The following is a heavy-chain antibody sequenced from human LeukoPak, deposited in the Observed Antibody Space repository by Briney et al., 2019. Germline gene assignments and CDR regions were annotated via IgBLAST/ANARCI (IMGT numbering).Heavy chain of an antibody. J-gene: IGHJ4*02. CDR1: GGSINRYY. Sequence: SETLSLTCTVSGGSINRYYWSWIRQLPGKGLQSIGYIYDSGSTRYNPSLKSRVTMSVDTSNNQFSMNLTSVTAADTAVYYCARVQVRELFPDFWGQGTLVTVSS. CDR3: ARVQVRELFPDF. V-gene: IGHV4-59*01. CDR2: IYDSGST. D-gene: IGHD3-10*01.